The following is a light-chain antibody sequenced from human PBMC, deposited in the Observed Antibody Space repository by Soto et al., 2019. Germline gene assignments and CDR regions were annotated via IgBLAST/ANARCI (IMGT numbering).Light chain of an antibody. CDR1: QNIDNK. V-gene: IGKV3-15*01. CDR2: NAV. J-gene: IGKJ5*01. CDR3: QQYKSWWPIT. Sequence: EIVLTQSPATLSVSPGERATLSCRASQNIDNKLVWYQQKPGQAPSLLLSNAVTRAPGIPARFSGSGFGTEFTLTISSLQPKDFAIYYCQQYKSWWPITFGQGTRLEI.